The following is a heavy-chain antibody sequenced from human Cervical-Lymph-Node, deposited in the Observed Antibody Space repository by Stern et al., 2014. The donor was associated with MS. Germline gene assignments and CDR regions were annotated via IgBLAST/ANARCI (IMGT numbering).Heavy chain of an antibody. CDR3: ARDRHDLGYCSGGSCYLPDY. CDR1: GFTFSSSG. V-gene: IGHV3-33*01. CDR2: IWYDGSNK. D-gene: IGHD2-15*01. J-gene: IGHJ4*02. Sequence: VQLVESGGGVVQPGRSLRLSCAASGFTFSSSGMHWVRQAPGKGLEWVAVIWYDGSNKYYADPVNGRFTLTNDNSTKTLYLQMNSLRAEDTAVYYCARDRHDLGYCSGGSCYLPDYWGQGTLVTVSS.